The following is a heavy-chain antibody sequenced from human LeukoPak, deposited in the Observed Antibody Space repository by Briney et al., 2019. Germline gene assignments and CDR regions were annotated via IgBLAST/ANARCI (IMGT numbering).Heavy chain of an antibody. CDR2: INDSGNT. CDR1: GGSFSGYY. CDR3: ARTYYGRPVDY. V-gene: IGHV4-34*01. D-gene: IGHD3-16*01. J-gene: IGHJ4*02. Sequence: PSETLSLTCAVYGGSFSGYYWSWIRQPPGKGLDWIGEINDSGNTNYNPSLKSRVSISVDTSKNQFSLKLSSVTAADTAVYYCARTYYGRPVDYWGQGTLVTVSS.